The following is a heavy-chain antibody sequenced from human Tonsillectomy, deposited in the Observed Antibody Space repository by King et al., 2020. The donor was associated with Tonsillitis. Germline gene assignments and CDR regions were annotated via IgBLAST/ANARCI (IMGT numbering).Heavy chain of an antibody. CDR3: TRGGNWFDP. CDR1: GDTFSSYA. J-gene: IGHJ5*02. CDR2: IIPVFGTA. Sequence: VQLVESGAEVKKPGSSVTVSCKASGDTFSSYAISWVRQAPGQGLEWMGGIIPVFGTANYAQKFQGRVTITADESTRTAYMELSSLRSEDTAIYYCTRGGNWFDPWGQGTLVTVSS. V-gene: IGHV1-69*01. D-gene: IGHD3-10*01.